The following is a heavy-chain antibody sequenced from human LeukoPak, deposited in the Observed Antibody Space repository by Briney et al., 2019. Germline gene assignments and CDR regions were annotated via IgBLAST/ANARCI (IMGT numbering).Heavy chain of an antibody. CDR1: GGSISSYY. J-gene: IGHJ4*02. CDR3: ARGEAPDQHPLYDY. V-gene: IGHV4-59*01. D-gene: IGHD1-14*01. Sequence: SETLSLTCTVSGGSISSYYWTWIRQPPGKGLGWIGYIYYSGSSNYNPSLKSRVSISVDTYKNLFSLELRSVTAADTAVYYCARGEAPDQHPLYDYWGQGTLVTVFS. CDR2: IYYSGSS.